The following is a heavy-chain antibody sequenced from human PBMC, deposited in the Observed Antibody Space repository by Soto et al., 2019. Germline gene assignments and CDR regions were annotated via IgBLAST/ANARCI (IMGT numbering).Heavy chain of an antibody. CDR2: RSYDGNFK. CDR3: ARDRALLHPTLRGGFYY. D-gene: IGHD3-10*01. J-gene: IGHJ4*02. Sequence: QVELVESGGGVVQPGRSLRLSCAASGFSFSIYGMLWVRQAPGKGLEWGAARSYDGNFKYYTDSAKGRFTISRDNSQNTLYLQMDRLRAEDTAVFFCARDRALLHPTLRGGFYYWGRGTLVTVSS. V-gene: IGHV3-30*03. CDR1: GFSFSIYG.